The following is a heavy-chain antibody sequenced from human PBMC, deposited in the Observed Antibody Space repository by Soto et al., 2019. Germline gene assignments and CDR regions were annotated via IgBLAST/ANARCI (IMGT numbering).Heavy chain of an antibody. CDR2: ISTYSGDT. CDR1: GYTFFTYD. J-gene: IGHJ5*02. D-gene: IGHD5-12*01. Sequence: QVHLVQSGVEVKTPGASVKVSCQASGYTFFTYDISWVRQAPGQGLEGLGWISTYSGDTKYAQKFQGRVTMTTDTSTTRAYLELRSLRSDDTAVYYCARRHGPTTSENWFDPWGQGTLVTVSS. V-gene: IGHV1-18*01. CDR3: ARRHGPTTSENWFDP.